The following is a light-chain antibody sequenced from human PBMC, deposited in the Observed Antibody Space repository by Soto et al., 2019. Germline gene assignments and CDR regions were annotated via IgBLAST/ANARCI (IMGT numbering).Light chain of an antibody. CDR3: QQYYSTPFT. V-gene: IGKV4-1*01. CDR2: WAS. J-gene: IGKJ4*01. Sequence: DIVMTQSPDSLAVSLGERATINCKSSQSVLYNSNNKNYLAWYQQKPGQPPKLLIYWASTRESGVPDRVSGSGSGTDLTLAISSLQAEDVAVYYCQQYYSTPFTFGGGTKV. CDR1: QSVLYNSNNKNY.